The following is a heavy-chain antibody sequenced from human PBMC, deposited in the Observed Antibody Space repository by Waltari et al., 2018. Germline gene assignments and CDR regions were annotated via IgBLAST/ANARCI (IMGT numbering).Heavy chain of an antibody. CDR3: AREQGAVGYYGSRGYYADY. J-gene: IGHJ4*02. CDR1: GGSISRSSYY. D-gene: IGHD3-10*01. Sequence: QLQLQESGPGLVKPSETLSLSCTVSGGSISRSSYYWGWLRQPTGKGLEWIGSISYTGNMFYNPSLKSRVSISVDTSKNQFSLKLSSLTAADTAVYYCAREQGAVGYYGSRGYYADYWGQGTLVTVSS. CDR2: ISYTGNM. V-gene: IGHV4-39*07.